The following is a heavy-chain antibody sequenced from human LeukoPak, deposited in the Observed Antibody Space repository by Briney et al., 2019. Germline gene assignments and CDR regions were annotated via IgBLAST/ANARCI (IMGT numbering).Heavy chain of an antibody. CDR1: DGSINSGAYC. J-gene: IGHJ4*02. CDR3: ARDYSGWLYLDY. CDR2: IYYSGST. D-gene: IGHD6-19*01. Sequence: PSETLSLTCTVSDGSINSGAYCWSWIRQLPGKGLEWIGYIYYSGSTYYNPSLKSRVTISVDTSKSQFSLKLTSVTAADTAVYYCARDYSGWLYLDYWGQGTLVTVSS. V-gene: IGHV4-31*03.